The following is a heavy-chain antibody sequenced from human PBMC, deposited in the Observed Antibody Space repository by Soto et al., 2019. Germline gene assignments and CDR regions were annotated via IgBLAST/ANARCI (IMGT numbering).Heavy chain of an antibody. D-gene: IGHD3-10*01. CDR2: ISDYNGNT. Sequence: SVKVSCKASGYMFISYGINWVRQAPGQGLEWMGWISDYNGNTKYAQNLQGRVTMTTDTSTSTAYMEMRSLRSDDTAVYYCVRDLDGSGSYYTDYWGPGTLVTVSS. CDR3: VRDLDGSGSYYTDY. CDR1: GYMFISYG. V-gene: IGHV1-18*01. J-gene: IGHJ4*02.